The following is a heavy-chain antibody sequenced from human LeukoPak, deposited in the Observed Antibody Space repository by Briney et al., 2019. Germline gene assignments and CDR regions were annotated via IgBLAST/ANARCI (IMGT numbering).Heavy chain of an antibody. D-gene: IGHD5-18*01. CDR1: GFTFSNYA. V-gene: IGHV3-23*01. J-gene: IGHJ4*02. CDR3: ARTSPGYTYGLLDY. CDR2: ISSSGGTT. Sequence: GGSLRLSCAASGFTFSNYAMSWVRQAPGKGLEWVSCISSSGGTTYHTDSVKGRFAISRDSSKNTLFLQMNSLRVEDTAVYYCARTSPGYTYGLLDYWGQGTLVTVSS.